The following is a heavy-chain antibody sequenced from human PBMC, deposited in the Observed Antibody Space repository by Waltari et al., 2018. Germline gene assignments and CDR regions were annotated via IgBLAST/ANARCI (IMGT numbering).Heavy chain of an antibody. D-gene: IGHD2-21*01. CDR1: GFTFSSYS. CDR2: ISSSSSYI. CDR3: AREQLAYCGGDCYSPDAFDI. J-gene: IGHJ3*02. V-gene: IGHV3-21*01. Sequence: EVQLVESGGGLVKPGGSLRLSCAASGFTFSSYSMNWVRQAPGKGLEWVSSISSSSSYIYYADSVKGRFTISRDNAKNSLYLQMNSLRAEDTAVYYCAREQLAYCGGDCYSPDAFDIWGQGTMVTVSS.